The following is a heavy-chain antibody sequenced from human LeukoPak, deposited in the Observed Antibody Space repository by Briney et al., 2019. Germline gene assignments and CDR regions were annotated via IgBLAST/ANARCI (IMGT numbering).Heavy chain of an antibody. J-gene: IGHJ4*02. Sequence: GGSLRLSCAASGFTFSSYGMHWVRQAPGKGLEWVAFIRYDGSNKYYADSVKGQFTISRDNSKNTLYLQMNSLRAEDTAVYYCAKSSDGLRYFDWLPIDYWGQGTLVTVSS. CDR3: AKSSDGLRYFDWLPIDY. CDR1: GFTFSSYG. CDR2: IRYDGSNK. D-gene: IGHD3-9*01. V-gene: IGHV3-30*02.